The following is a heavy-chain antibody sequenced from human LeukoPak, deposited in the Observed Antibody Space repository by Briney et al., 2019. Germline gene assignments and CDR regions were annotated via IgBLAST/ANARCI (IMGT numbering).Heavy chain of an antibody. Sequence: RPGGSLRLSCAASGFTFSSYWMSWVRQALGKGLEWVSVIGWDGGNIYYADSVKGRFTISRDNSKNSLYLQMNSLRVEDTALYYCTKDKSTGGSGSWDTFDIWGQGTMVTVSS. CDR3: TKDKSTGGSGSWDTFDI. V-gene: IGHV3-43D*03. CDR2: IGWDGGNI. D-gene: IGHD3-10*01. J-gene: IGHJ3*02. CDR1: GFTFSSYW.